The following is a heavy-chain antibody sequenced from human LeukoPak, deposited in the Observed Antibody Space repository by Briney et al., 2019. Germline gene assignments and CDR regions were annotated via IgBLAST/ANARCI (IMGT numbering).Heavy chain of an antibody. D-gene: IGHD3-10*01. J-gene: IGHJ4*02. V-gene: IGHV6-1*01. CDR3: ARGEGYGSGDPFFDY. CDR2: TYYRSKWYT. Sequence: SQTLSLTCAISGDSVSNNNAAWNWIRQSPSRGLEWLGRTYYRSKWYTDYAVSVSSRITINPDTSKNQFSLQLNSVTPEDTAVYYCARGEGYGSGDPFFDYWGQGTLVTVSS. CDR1: GDSVSNNNAA.